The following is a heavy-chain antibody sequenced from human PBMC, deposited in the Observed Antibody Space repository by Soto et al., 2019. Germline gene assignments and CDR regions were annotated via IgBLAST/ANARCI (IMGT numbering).Heavy chain of an antibody. Sequence: GGSLRLSCAASGFTFDDYAMHWVRQAPGKGLEWVSLISWDGGSTYYADSVKGRFTISRDNSKNSLYLQMNSLRAEDTALYYYAKDIGVGATNYYYYGMDVWGQGTTVTVSS. V-gene: IGHV3-43D*03. CDR1: GFTFDDYA. CDR3: AKDIGVGATNYYYYGMDV. CDR2: ISWDGGST. J-gene: IGHJ6*02. D-gene: IGHD1-26*01.